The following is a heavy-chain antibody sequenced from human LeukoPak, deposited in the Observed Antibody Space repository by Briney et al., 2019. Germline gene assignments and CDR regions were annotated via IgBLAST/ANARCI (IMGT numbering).Heavy chain of an antibody. CDR3: ARGLGYCSSTTCYPWFGP. Sequence: SETLSLTCTVSGGSISSYYWSWIRQPPGKGLKWIGYIYYSGNTNNNPSLKSRVTMSVDTSKSQFSLNLSSVTAADTAVYYCARGLGYCSSTTCYPWFGPWGQGTLVTVSS. J-gene: IGHJ5*02. CDR2: IYYSGNT. D-gene: IGHD2-2*01. V-gene: IGHV4-59*01. CDR1: GGSISSYY.